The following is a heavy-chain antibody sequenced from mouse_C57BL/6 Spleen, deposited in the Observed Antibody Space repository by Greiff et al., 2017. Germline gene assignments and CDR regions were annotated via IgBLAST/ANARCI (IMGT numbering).Heavy chain of an antibody. D-gene: IGHD4-1*01. V-gene: IGHV1-74*01. CDR1: GYTFTSYW. CDR3: AILGFPDYAMDY. J-gene: IGHJ4*01. CDR2: IHPSDSDT. Sequence: VQLQQPGAELVKPGASVKVSCKASGYTFTSYWMHWVKQRPGQGLEWIGRIHPSDSDTNYNQKFKGKDTLTVDKSSSTAYMQLSSLTSEDSAVYYCAILGFPDYAMDYWGQGTSVTVSS.